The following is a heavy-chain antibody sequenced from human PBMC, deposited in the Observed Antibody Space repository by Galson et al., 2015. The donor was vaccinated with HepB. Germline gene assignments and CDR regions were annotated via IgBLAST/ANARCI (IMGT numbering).Heavy chain of an antibody. Sequence: SLRLSCAASGFTFSSQDMHWVRQTTGRGLEWVSGIGTIGDTFCSTSVRGRFTISRENAKNSLYLQMNSLRDDDTAVYYCARGHPVVRGVISDMDVWGQGTTVTVSS. CDR2: IGTIGDT. V-gene: IGHV3-13*01. CDR1: GFTFSSQD. CDR3: ARGHPVVRGVISDMDV. J-gene: IGHJ6*02. D-gene: IGHD3-10*01.